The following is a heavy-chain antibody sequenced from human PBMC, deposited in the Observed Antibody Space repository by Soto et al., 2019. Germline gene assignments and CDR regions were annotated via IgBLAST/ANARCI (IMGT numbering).Heavy chain of an antibody. CDR2: ITDNGGTT. V-gene: IGHV3-23*01. J-gene: IGHJ4*02. D-gene: IGHD2-8*01. CDR1: GFTFSGYA. Sequence: EVQLLESGGDLVQPGGSLRLSCAASGFTFSGYAMSWFRQAPRKGLEWVSGITDNGGTTYYADSVKGRFTISRDNSQNTLYLQMNGLRAEDTAVYYCAKDYCNNKNGYLMDNWGQGTLVTVSS. CDR3: AKDYCNNKNGYLMDN.